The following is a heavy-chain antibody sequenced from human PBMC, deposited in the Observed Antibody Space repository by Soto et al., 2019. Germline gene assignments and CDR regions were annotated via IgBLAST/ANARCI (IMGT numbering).Heavy chain of an antibody. CDR2: INSGGGNT. J-gene: IGHJ6*02. CDR1: GYTFTGYY. CDR3: ARDMIVVVITSYYYGMDV. Sequence: QVQLVQSGTEVKKPGASVKISCKASGYTFTGYYIYWVRQAPGQGLEFMGAINSGGGNTDYAQKFQGRVTMTRDTSISTAYMELSRLRSDDTAVYYCARDMIVVVITSYYYGMDVWGQGTTVTVSS. V-gene: IGHV1-2*02. D-gene: IGHD3-22*01.